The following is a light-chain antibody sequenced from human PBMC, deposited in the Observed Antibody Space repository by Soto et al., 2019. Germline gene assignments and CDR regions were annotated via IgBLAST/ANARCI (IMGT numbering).Light chain of an antibody. CDR2: AAS. CDR1: ESVTSS. J-gene: IGKJ1*01. CDR3: QQYNIWPLWT. Sequence: EIVMTQSPATLSVSPGDRATLSCRASESVTSSLAWYQQKPGQPPRLLIYAASTRATDVPARFSGGGSETEFTLTISSLQSEDLAVYFCQQYNIWPLWTFGQGTKVEIK. V-gene: IGKV3-15*01.